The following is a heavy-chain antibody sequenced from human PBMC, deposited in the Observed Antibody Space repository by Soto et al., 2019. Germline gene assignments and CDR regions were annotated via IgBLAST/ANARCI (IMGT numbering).Heavy chain of an antibody. CDR3: ARVVNYYDSSAYWSD. Sequence: SLRLSCAASGFTFSSYSMNWVRQAPGKGLERVSSITGSSSYIYYADSVKGRFTISRDNAKNSLYLQMNSLRAEDTAVYYCARVVNYYDSSAYWSDWGKECLVT. V-gene: IGHV3-21*01. CDR1: GFTFSSYS. D-gene: IGHD3-22*01. CDR2: ITGSSSYI. J-gene: IGHJ4*01.